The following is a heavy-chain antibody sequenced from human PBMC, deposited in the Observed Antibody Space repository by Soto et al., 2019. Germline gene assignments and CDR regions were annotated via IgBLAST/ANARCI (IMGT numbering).Heavy chain of an antibody. J-gene: IGHJ5*02. D-gene: IGHD1-7*01. CDR2: IVTGNGDT. Sequence: ASVKVSCKASGYTFTSYALHWVRQAPGQSLEWMAWIVTGNGDTKSSQNFQGRLTVTRDTSASTVYMELRSLTSDDTAVYYCAREPPRPTAGLNYFDPWGRGTLVTVSS. V-gene: IGHV1-3*04. CDR1: GYTFTSYA. CDR3: AREPPRPTAGLNYFDP.